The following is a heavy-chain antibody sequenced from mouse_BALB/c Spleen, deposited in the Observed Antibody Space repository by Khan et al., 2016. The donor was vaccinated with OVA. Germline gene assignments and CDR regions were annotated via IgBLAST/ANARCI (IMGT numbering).Heavy chain of an antibody. Sequence: EVQLQESGPSLVKPSQTLSLTCSVTGDSITRGYWNWIRKFPGNKLEYMGYIIYTGNTYYNPPLKSRISITRHTSKNQYYLQLSSVTDEDPATYYCARSTYRYAFVYWGRGTLVTVSA. V-gene: IGHV3-8*02. J-gene: IGHJ3*01. CDR1: GDSITRGY. CDR3: ARSTYRYAFVY. CDR2: IIYTGNT. D-gene: IGHD2-14*01.